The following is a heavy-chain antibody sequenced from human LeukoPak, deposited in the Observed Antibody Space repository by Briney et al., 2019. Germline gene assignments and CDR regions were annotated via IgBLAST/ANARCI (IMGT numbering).Heavy chain of an antibody. V-gene: IGHV3-30*02. CDR2: IRYDGSNK. J-gene: IGHJ4*02. D-gene: IGHD3-10*01. Sequence: AGGSLRLSCAASGFTFSSYGMHWVRQAPGKGLEWVAFIRYDGSNKYYADSVKGRFTISRDNSKNTLYLQMNSLRAEDTAVYYCARVPKEGSYFDYWGQGTLVTVSS. CDR3: ARVPKEGSYFDY. CDR1: GFTFSSYG.